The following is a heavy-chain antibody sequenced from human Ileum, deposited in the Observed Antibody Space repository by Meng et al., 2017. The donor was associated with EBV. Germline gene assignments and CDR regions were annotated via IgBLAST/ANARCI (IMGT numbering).Heavy chain of an antibody. CDR3: AREVGQGWYYFDY. CDR1: GYAFRSHA. J-gene: IGHJ4*02. Sequence: QVQVAKRGLDDRKPGASGTVACMASGYAFRSHAMSWVRPAPGQGLEWMGWMNSNTGNSTYAQGFTGRFVFSLDTSVSTAYLHINSLKTEDTAVYYCAREVGQGWYYFDYWGQGTLVTVSS. V-gene: IGHV7-4-1*02. CDR2: MNSNTGNS. D-gene: IGHD6-19*01.